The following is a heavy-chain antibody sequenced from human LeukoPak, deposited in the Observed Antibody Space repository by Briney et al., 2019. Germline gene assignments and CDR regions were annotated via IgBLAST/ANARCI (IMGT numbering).Heavy chain of an antibody. V-gene: IGHV4-34*01. D-gene: IGHD5-12*01. CDR2: INHSGST. CDR1: GGSFSGYY. J-gene: IGHJ4*02. CDR3: ARARGVVATIFH. Sequence: SETLSLTCAVYGGSFSGYYWSWIRQPPGKGLEWIGEINHSGSTNYIPSLKSRVTISVDTSKNQFSLKLSSLTAADTAVYYCARARGVVATIFHWGQGTLVTVSS.